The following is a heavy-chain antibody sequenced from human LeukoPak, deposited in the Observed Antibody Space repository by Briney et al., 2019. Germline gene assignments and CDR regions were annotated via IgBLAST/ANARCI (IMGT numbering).Heavy chain of an antibody. Sequence: ASVKVSCKASGYTFTGYYMHWVRQAPGQGLEWMGWINPNSGGTNYAQKFQGRVTMTRDTSISTAYMELSRLRSDDTAEYYCAREVSSGWYIRNWFAPWGQGTLVTVSS. CDR2: INPNSGGT. D-gene: IGHD6-19*01. CDR1: GYTFTGYY. CDR3: AREVSSGWYIRNWFAP. J-gene: IGHJ5*02. V-gene: IGHV1-2*02.